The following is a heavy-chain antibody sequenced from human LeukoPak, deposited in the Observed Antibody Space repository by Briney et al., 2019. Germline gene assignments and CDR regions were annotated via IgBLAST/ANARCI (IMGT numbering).Heavy chain of an antibody. D-gene: IGHD3-9*01. J-gene: IGHJ4*02. CDR1: GFSFSDYW. Sequence: PGGSLRLSCAASGFSFSDYWMSWVRQAPGKGLEWVANIKQDGTKENYVGSVKGRFTISRDNAKNSLYLQMNSLRAEDTAVYYCAKDLPYDILTGYDYWGQGTLVTVSS. V-gene: IGHV3-7*03. CDR2: IKQDGTKE. CDR3: AKDLPYDILTGYDY.